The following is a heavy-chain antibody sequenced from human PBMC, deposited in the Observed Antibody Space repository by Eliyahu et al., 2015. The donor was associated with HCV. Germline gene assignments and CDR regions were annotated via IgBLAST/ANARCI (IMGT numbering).Heavy chain of an antibody. V-gene: IGHV1-69*01. CDR3: ALEGGTSGPRWFDP. CDR1: GGTFSTYT. CDR2: IIPAFGTP. Sequence: QVQLVQSGAEVKKPGSSVKVSCKASGGTFSTYTISWVRQAPGQGLEWMGGIIPAFGTPKYAQKFQGRVTITAEESTNTAHMELSSLRFDDTAVYYCALEGGTSGPRWFDPWGQGTLVIVSS. D-gene: IGHD2-15*01. J-gene: IGHJ5*02.